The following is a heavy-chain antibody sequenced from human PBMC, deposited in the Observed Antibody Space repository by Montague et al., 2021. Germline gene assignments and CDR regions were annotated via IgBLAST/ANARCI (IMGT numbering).Heavy chain of an antibody. J-gene: IGHJ5*02. CDR1: GFTFSNYW. D-gene: IGHD6-25*01. CDR2: IKYDGSRT. CDR3: ARSAFAAAVDP. Sequence: SLRLSCAASGFTFSNYWMHWVRQAPGKGLVWVSHIKYDGSRTGYADSVKGRFTISRDNAKNTLCLQMNSLRVDDTAVYYCARSAFAAAVDPWGQGTLVTVSS. V-gene: IGHV3-74*01.